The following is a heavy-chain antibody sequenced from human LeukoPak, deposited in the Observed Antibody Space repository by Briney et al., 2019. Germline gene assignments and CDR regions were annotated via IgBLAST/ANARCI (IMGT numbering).Heavy chain of an antibody. V-gene: IGHV3-30-3*01. D-gene: IGHD2-21*02. CDR1: GFTFSSHA. CDR3: ARNPGRTLVVVTAVDY. J-gene: IGHJ4*02. Sequence: PGRSLRLSCAASGFTFSSHAMHWVRQAPGKGLEWVGVISYDGSNKYYGDSAKGRFTITRDNSKNTLYVQMNSLRVEDTAVYYCARNPGRTLVVVTAVDYGGQGTLVTVSS. CDR2: ISYDGSNK.